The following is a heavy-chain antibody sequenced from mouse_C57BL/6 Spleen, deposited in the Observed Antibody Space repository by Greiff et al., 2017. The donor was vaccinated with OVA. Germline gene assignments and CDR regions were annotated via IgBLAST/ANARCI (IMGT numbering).Heavy chain of an antibody. CDR1: GYTFTSYW. CDR2: IYPGSGST. J-gene: IGHJ2*01. CDR3: ARAITTVVYFDD. D-gene: IGHD1-1*01. V-gene: IGHV1-55*01. Sequence: VQLQQPGAELVKPGASVKMSCKASGYTFTSYWITWVKQRPGQGLEWIGDIYPGSGSTNYNEKFKSKATLTVDTSSSTAYMQLSSLTSEDSAVYYCARAITTVVYFDDWGQGTTLTVSS.